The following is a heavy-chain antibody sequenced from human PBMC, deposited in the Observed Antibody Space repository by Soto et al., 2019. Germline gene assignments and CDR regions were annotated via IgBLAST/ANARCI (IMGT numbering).Heavy chain of an antibody. CDR2: IRGSAGLV. Sequence: LRLSGVASGYSITDYSMNWVRQAPGKELEWISYIRGSAGLVFYRDSMKGRITISVDEADNSVFLQMTSLRDEDTAVYYCVRDHAWAFDLWGQGAMVTVSS. J-gene: IGHJ3*01. CDR3: VRDHAWAFDL. V-gene: IGHV3-48*02. CDR1: GYSITDYS.